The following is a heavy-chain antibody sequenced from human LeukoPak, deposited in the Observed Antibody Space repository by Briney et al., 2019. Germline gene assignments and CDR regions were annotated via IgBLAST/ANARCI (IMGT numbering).Heavy chain of an antibody. J-gene: IGHJ4*02. CDR1: GFTFSSYS. V-gene: IGHV3-21*01. CDR3: ARDVSYYYDGENY. D-gene: IGHD3-22*01. Sequence: GSLRLSCAASGFTFSSYSMNWVRQAPGKGLEWVSSISSSSSYIYYADSVKGRFTISRDNAKNSLYLQMNSLRAEDTAVYYCARDVSYYYDGENYWGQGTLVTVSS. CDR2: ISSSSSYI.